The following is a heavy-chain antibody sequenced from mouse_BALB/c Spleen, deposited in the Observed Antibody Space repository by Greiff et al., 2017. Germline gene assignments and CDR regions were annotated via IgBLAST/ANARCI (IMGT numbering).Heavy chain of an antibody. CDR2: ISSGGST. CDR1: GFTFSSYA. J-gene: IGHJ4*01. V-gene: IGHV5-6-5*01. Sequence: EVQVVESGGGLVKPGGSLKLSCAASGFTFSSYAMSWVRQTPEKRLEWVASISSGGSTYYPDSVKGRFTISRDNARNSLYLQMSSLRSEDTAVYYCAGGYAMDYWGQGTSVTVSS. CDR3: AGGYAMDY.